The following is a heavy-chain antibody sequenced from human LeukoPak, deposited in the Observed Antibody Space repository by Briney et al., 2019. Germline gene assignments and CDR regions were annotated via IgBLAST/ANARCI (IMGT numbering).Heavy chain of an antibody. D-gene: IGHD5-12*01. CDR2: ISWNSGSI. CDR1: GFTFSSYA. Sequence: GGSLRLSCAASGFTFSSYAMHWVRQAPGKGLEWVSGISWNSGSIGYADSVKGRFTISRDNAKNSLYLQMNSLRAEDTAVYYCARDRVATISSKEYYFDYWGQGTLVTVSS. J-gene: IGHJ4*02. V-gene: IGHV3-9*01. CDR3: ARDRVATISSKEYYFDY.